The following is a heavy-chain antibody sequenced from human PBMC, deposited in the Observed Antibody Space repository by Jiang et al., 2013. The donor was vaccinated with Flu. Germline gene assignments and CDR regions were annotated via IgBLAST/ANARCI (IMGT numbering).Heavy chain of an antibody. CDR3: ARVGDYYDSSGQGAAYFQH. Sequence: WVRQAPGQGLEWMGWISAYNGNTNYAQKLQGRVTMTTDTSTSTAYMELRSLRSDDTAVYYCARVGDYYDSSGQGAAYFQHWGQGTLVTVSS. D-gene: IGHD3-22*01. J-gene: IGHJ1*01. CDR2: ISAYNGNT. V-gene: IGHV1-18*01.